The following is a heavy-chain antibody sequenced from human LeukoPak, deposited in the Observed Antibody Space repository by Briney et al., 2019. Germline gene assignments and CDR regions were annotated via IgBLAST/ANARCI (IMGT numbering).Heavy chain of an antibody. J-gene: IGHJ4*02. CDR3: AREREYYDFWSGYPPPDY. D-gene: IGHD3-3*01. Sequence: GGSLRLSCAVSGFTFSSYNMNWVRQAPGKGLEWVSSISSSSRYIYYADSVKGRFTISRDNAKNSLYLQMNSLRAEDTAMYYCAREREYYDFWSGYPPPDYWGQGTLVTVSS. CDR1: GFTFSSYN. V-gene: IGHV3-21*01. CDR2: ISSSSRYI.